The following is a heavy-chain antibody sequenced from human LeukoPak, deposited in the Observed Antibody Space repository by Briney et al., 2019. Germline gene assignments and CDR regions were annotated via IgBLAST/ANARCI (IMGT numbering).Heavy chain of an antibody. J-gene: IGHJ3*01. CDR3: ARDSRTYDAFDF. CDR1: GFTFSSYG. CDR2: IRYDGSNK. V-gene: IGHV3-30*02. Sequence: PGGSLRLSCAASGFTFSSYGMHWVRQAPGKGLEWVAFIRYDGSNKYYADSVKGRFTISRDNSKNTLYLQMNSLRAEDTAVYYCARDSRTYDAFDFWGQGTMDTVSS.